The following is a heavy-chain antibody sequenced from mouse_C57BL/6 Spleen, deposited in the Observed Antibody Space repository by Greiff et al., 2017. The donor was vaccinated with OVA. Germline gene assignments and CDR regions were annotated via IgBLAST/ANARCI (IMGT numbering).Heavy chain of an antibody. CDR2: INPNNGGT. Sequence: VQLQQSGPELVKPGASVKIPCKASGYTFTDYNMDWVKQSHGKSLEWIGDINPNNGGTIYNQKFKGKATLTVDKSSSTAYMELRSLTSEDTAVYYCAREGGYYYGSSYDYAMDYWGQGTSVTVSS. CDR1: GYTFTDYN. V-gene: IGHV1-18*01. J-gene: IGHJ4*01. CDR3: AREGGYYYGSSYDYAMDY. D-gene: IGHD1-1*01.